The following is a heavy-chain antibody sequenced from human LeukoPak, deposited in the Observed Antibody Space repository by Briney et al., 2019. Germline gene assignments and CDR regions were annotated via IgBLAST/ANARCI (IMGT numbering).Heavy chain of an antibody. CDR2: ISRTSSNI. D-gene: IGHD4-17*01. CDR3: ARPYGNYYYYYMDV. Sequence: GGSLRLSCAASGFTFSSYSMNWVRQAPGKGLEWVSYISRTSSNIYYADSVKGRFTISRDNAKNSLYLQMNSLRAEDTAVYYCARPYGNYYYYYMDVWGKGTTVTISS. J-gene: IGHJ6*03. CDR1: GFTFSSYS. V-gene: IGHV3-48*04.